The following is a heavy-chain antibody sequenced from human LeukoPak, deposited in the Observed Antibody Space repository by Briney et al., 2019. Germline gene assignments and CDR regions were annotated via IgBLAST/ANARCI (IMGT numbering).Heavy chain of an antibody. D-gene: IGHD3-3*01. V-gene: IGHV3-21*01. CDR2: ISSSSSYI. CDR3: AREYYDFWSGYSGFDP. J-gene: IGHJ5*02. Sequence: GGSLRLSCAASGFTFSSYSMNWVRQAPGKGLEWVSSISSSSSYIYYADSVKGRFTISRDNAKNSLYLQMNSLRAEDTAVYYCAREYYDFWSGYSGFDPWGQGTLVTVSS. CDR1: GFTFSSYS.